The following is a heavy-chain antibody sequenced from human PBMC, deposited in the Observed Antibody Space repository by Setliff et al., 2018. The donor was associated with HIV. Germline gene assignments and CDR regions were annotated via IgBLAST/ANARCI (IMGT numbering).Heavy chain of an antibody. CDR1: GYTFPDYY. CDR2: IDPDRGEA. Sequence: ASVKVSCKVSGYTFPDYYMQWVRQAPGKGLEWMGLIDPDRGEAVYAEKFQGRVTITTDRSKDIAYMKLSSLRSEDTAMYYCAWGTQRPIDSWGQGTLVTVSS. J-gene: IGHJ4*02. V-gene: IGHV1-69-2*01. CDR3: AWGTQRPIDS. D-gene: IGHD3-16*01.